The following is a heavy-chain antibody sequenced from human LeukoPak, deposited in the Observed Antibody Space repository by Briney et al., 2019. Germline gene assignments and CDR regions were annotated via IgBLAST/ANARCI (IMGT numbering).Heavy chain of an antibody. J-gene: IGHJ4*02. V-gene: IGHV4-59*01. D-gene: IGHD3-22*01. CDR2: IYYSGST. CDR1: GGSISSYY. CDR3: ARHHDSSGFNFDY. Sequence: SETLSLTCTVSGGSISSYYWSWIRQPPGEGLEWIGYIYYSGSTNYNPSLKSRVTISVDTSKNQFSLKLSSVTAADTAVYYCARHHDSSGFNFDYWGQGTLVTVSS.